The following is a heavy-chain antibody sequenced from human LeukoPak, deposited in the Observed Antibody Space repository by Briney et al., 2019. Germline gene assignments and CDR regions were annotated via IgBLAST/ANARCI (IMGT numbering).Heavy chain of an antibody. CDR2: ISSSGSTI. Sequence: PGGSLRLSCAASGFTFSSYEMNWVRQAPGKGLEWVSYISSSGSTIYYAHSVKGRFTISRDNAKNSLYLQMNSLRAEDTAVYYCARDRSGYYYGMDVWGQGTTVTVSS. J-gene: IGHJ6*02. V-gene: IGHV3-48*03. CDR3: ARDRSGYYYGMDV. D-gene: IGHD3-10*01. CDR1: GFTFSSYE.